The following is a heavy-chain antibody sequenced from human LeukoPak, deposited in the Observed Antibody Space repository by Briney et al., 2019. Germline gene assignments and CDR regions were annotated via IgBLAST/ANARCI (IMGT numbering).Heavy chain of an antibody. CDR3: AKQTYCGGDCYSGLFDY. Sequence: PGGSLRLSCAASGFTFSSYGMHGVRQAPGKGLEWVAVISYDGSNKYYADSVKGRFTISRDNSKNTLYLQMNSLRAEDTAVYHCAKQTYCGGDCYSGLFDYWGQGTLVTVSS. V-gene: IGHV3-30*18. CDR1: GFTFSSYG. CDR2: ISYDGSNK. D-gene: IGHD2-21*02. J-gene: IGHJ4*02.